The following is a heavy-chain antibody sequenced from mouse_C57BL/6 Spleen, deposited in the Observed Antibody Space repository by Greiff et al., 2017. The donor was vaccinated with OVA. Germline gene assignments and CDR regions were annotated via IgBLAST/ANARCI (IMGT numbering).Heavy chain of an antibody. D-gene: IGHD1-1*01. CDR2: ISDGGSYT. Sequence: EVKLVESGGGLVKPGGSLKLSCAASGFTFSSYAMSWVRQTPGKRLEWVATISDGGSYTYYPDNVKGRFTISRDNAKNNLYLQMSHLKSEDTAMYYCARGLRYYFDYWGQGTTLTVSS. CDR3: ARGLRYYFDY. V-gene: IGHV5-4*03. CDR1: GFTFSSYA. J-gene: IGHJ2*01.